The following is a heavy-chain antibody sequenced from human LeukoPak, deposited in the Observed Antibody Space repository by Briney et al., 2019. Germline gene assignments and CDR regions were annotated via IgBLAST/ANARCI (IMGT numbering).Heavy chain of an antibody. CDR2: INHSGST. D-gene: IGHD6-19*01. CDR3: ARGLGGSIAVAGTAFDY. V-gene: IGHV4-34*01. CDR1: GGSFSGYY. Sequence: PSEALSLTCAVYGGSFSGYYWSWIRQPPGKGLERIGEINHSGSTNYNPSLKSRVTISVDTSKNQFSLKLSSVTAADTAVYYCARGLGGSIAVAGTAFDYWGQGTLVTVSS. J-gene: IGHJ4*02.